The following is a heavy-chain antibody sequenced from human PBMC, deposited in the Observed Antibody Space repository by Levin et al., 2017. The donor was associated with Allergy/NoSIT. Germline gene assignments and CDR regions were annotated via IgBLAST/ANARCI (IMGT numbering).Heavy chain of an antibody. CDR2: ISWNSGSI. CDR3: AKDIKKGVLWFGELSIALDY. J-gene: IGHJ4*02. Sequence: SLKISCAASGFTFDDYAMHWVRQAPGKGLEWVSGISWNSGSIGYADSVKGRFTISRDNAKNSLYLQMNSLRAEDTALYYCAKDIKKGVLWFGELSIALDYWGQGTLVTVSS. V-gene: IGHV3-9*01. CDR1: GFTFDDYA. D-gene: IGHD3-10*01.